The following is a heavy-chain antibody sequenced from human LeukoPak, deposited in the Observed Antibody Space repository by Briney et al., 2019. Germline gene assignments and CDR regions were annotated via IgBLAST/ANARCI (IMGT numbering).Heavy chain of an antibody. CDR3: AKGSAAIRPYYFDY. CDR1: GFTFDNYA. V-gene: IGHV3-23*01. J-gene: IGHJ4*02. CDR2: ISGSGDST. Sequence: GGCLRLSCAASGFTFDNYAMSWVRQAPGKGLEWVSAISGSGDSTYHADPVKGRFIISRDNSKSTVYLQMNSLSADDTAVYYCAKGSAAIRPYYFDYWGQGTLVTVSS. D-gene: IGHD6-13*01.